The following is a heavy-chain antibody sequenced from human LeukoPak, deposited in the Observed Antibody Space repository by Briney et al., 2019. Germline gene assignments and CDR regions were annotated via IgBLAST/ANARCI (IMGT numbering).Heavy chain of an antibody. CDR2: ISSSSSYI. CDR1: GFTFSSYS. J-gene: IGHJ4*02. V-gene: IGHV3-21*01. CDR3: ARDGPSITIFGVASYYFDY. Sequence: GGSLRLSCAASGFTFSSYSMNWFRQAPGKGLEWVSSISSSSSYIYYADSVKGRFTISRDNAKNSLYLQMNSLRAEDTAVYYCARDGPSITIFGVASYYFDYWGQGTLVTVSS. D-gene: IGHD3-3*01.